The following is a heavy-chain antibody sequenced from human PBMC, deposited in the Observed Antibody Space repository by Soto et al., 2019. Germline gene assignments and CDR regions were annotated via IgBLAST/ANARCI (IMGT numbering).Heavy chain of an antibody. CDR3: ARGRAYSSSWYPAFDY. CDR2: IYHSGST. CDR1: SGSISSSNW. Sequence: QVQLQESGPGLVKPSGTLSLTCAVSSGSISSSNWWSWVRQPPGKGLEWIGEIYHSGSTNYNPSLKIRVTISVDKSKNQFSLKLSSVTAADTAVYYCARGRAYSSSWYPAFDYWGQGTLVTVSS. J-gene: IGHJ4*02. V-gene: IGHV4-4*02. D-gene: IGHD6-13*01.